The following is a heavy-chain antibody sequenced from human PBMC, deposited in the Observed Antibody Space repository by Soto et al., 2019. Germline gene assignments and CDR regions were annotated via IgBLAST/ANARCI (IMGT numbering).Heavy chain of an antibody. V-gene: IGHV3-30-3*01. CDR3: ARSREVLGVVDV. J-gene: IGHJ6*02. CDR2: ISYDGSNK. CDR1: GFTFSSYA. Sequence: GGSLRLSCAASGFTFSSYAMHWVRQAPGKGLEWVAVISYDGSNKYYADSVKGRFTISRDNSKNTLYLQMNSLRAEDTAVYYCARSREVLGVVDVWGQGTTVTVSS. D-gene: IGHD3-3*02.